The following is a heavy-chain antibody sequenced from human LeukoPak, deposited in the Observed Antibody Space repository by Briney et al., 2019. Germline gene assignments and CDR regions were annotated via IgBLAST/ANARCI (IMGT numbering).Heavy chain of an antibody. J-gene: IGHJ4*02. D-gene: IGHD2-15*01. CDR1: GGTFSSYA. Sequence: ASVKVSCKASGGTFSSYAISWVRQAPGQGLEWMGRIIPILGIANYAQKFQGRVTITADKSTSTAYMELSSLRSEDTAVYYCXXXXXXVAATRARRPLYYFDYWGQGTLVTVSS. V-gene: IGHV1-69*04. CDR2: IIPILGIA. CDR3: XXXXXXVAATRARRPLYYFDY.